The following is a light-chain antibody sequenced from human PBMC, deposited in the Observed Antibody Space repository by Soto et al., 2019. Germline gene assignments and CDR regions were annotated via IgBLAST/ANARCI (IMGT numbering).Light chain of an antibody. Sequence: QSVLTQPAPVSGSPGQSITISCTGTSSDVGGYNYVSWYQQHPGKAPKLMIYEVSNRPSGVSNRFSGSKSGNTASLTISGLQAEDEADYYCSSYTSSSTLYVFGTGTNV. V-gene: IGLV2-14*01. CDR3: SSYTSSSTLYV. CDR1: SSDVGGYNY. J-gene: IGLJ1*01. CDR2: EVS.